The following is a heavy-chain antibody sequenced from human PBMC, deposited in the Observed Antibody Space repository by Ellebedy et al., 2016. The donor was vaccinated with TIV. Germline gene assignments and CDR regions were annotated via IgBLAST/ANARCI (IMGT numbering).Heavy chain of an antibody. CDR1: GFNVKSYY. V-gene: IGHV3-66*02. Sequence: GGSLRLSCGASGFNVKSYYMSWVRQAPGKGLEWVSVINSGGTTDYADSVKGRFTISRDNSQNTLYLQMNSLRAEDTAVYYCAKADYADYPSYFDYWGQGTLVTVSS. CDR3: AKADYADYPSYFDY. D-gene: IGHD4-17*01. CDR2: INSGGTT. J-gene: IGHJ4*02.